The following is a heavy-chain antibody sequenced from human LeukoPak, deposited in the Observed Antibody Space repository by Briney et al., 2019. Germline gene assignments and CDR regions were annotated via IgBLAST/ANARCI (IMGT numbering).Heavy chain of an antibody. Sequence: GASVKVSFKSSGYTFTGYYMHWVRQAPGQGLEWMGWINPNSGDTNYAQKFQGRVTMTRDTSINTAFMELSRLRSDDTAVYYCARDRHWNQGNFDYWGQGTLVTVSS. CDR1: GYTFTGYY. J-gene: IGHJ4*02. CDR3: ARDRHWNQGNFDY. D-gene: IGHD1-1*01. CDR2: INPNSGDT. V-gene: IGHV1-2*02.